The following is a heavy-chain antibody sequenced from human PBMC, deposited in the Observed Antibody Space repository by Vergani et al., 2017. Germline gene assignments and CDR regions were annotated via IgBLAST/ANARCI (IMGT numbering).Heavy chain of an antibody. CDR2: IKSKTDGGTT. CDR3: TTSSRDIVVVPAKDY. J-gene: IGHJ4*02. CDR1: GFTVSANH. Sequence: EVQLVQSGGGLVQPGGSLRLSCAASGFTVSANHMSWVRQAPGKGLEWVGRIKSKTDGGTTDYAAPVKGRFTISRDDSKNTLYLQMNSLKTEDTAVYYCTTSSRDIVVVPAKDYWGQGTLVTVSS. D-gene: IGHD2-2*01. V-gene: IGHV3-15*01.